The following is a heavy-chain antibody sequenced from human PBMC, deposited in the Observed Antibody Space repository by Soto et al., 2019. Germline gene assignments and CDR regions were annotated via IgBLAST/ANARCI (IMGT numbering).Heavy chain of an antibody. CDR1: GFRFDEYG. Sequence: EVELVESGGGVVRPGGSTRLPCTASGFRFDEYGMSWVRQVPGRGLEWVSGISWNGDRIAYADSVKGRFTISRDNAKNSLYLHMNSLRVEDTAFYYCARDHPPFFYYMDVWGNGTTVIVSS. V-gene: IGHV3-20*04. CDR2: ISWNGDRI. D-gene: IGHD3-3*01. CDR3: ARDHPPFFYYMDV. J-gene: IGHJ6*03.